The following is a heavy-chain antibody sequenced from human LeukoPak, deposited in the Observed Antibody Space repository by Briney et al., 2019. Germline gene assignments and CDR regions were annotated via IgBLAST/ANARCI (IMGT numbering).Heavy chain of an antibody. Sequence: PGGSLRLSCATSGFTFSTYAMNWVRQAPGKGLEWVSVISGSGSTTFYADSVKGRFTISRDNPQNTLHLQMNSLRAEDTAVYYCAKDPGYCSSTTCYRKYYMDVWGKGTTVTVSS. V-gene: IGHV3-23*01. J-gene: IGHJ6*03. D-gene: IGHD2-2*01. CDR2: ISGSGSTT. CDR3: AKDPGYCSSTTCYRKYYMDV. CDR1: GFTFSTYA.